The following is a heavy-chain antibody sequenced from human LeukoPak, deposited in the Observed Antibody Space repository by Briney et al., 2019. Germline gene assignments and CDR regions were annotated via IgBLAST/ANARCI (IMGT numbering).Heavy chain of an antibody. CDR2: ISGSGGST. Sequence: GGSLRLSCAASGFTFSSYATSWVRQAPGKGLEWVSAISGSGGSTYYADSVKGRFTISRDNSKNTLYLQMNSLRAEDTAVYYCAKDNWNYGYYFDYWGQGTLVTVSS. D-gene: IGHD1-7*01. CDR3: AKDNWNYGYYFDY. CDR1: GFTFSSYA. V-gene: IGHV3-23*01. J-gene: IGHJ4*02.